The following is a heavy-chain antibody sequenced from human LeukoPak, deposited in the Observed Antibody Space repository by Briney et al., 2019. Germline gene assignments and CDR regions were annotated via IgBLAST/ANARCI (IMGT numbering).Heavy chain of an antibody. Sequence: GASVKVSCKASGYTFTGYFMHWVRQAPGQGLEWMGWINPNSGGTNYAQKFQDRATMTRDTSISTAYMELSRLRSDDTAVYYCARGGLPTWYYYMDVWGKGTTVTVSS. CDR3: ARGGLPTWYYYMDV. CDR1: GYTFTGYF. CDR2: INPNSGGT. J-gene: IGHJ6*03. V-gene: IGHV1-2*02.